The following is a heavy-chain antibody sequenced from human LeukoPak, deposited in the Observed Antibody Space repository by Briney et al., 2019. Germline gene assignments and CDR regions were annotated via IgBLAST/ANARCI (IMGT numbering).Heavy chain of an antibody. CDR3: AREARGDYDY. J-gene: IGHJ4*02. CDR2: ISPNGDST. D-gene: IGHD3-10*01. CDR1: GFTFSTYS. Sequence: GGSLRLSCAASGFTFSTYSMHWVRQAPGKGLESVSAISPNGDSTYYANSVKGRITISRDNSKNTLFLQMGSLRAEDTAVYYCAREARGDYDYWGQGTLVTVSS. V-gene: IGHV3-64*01.